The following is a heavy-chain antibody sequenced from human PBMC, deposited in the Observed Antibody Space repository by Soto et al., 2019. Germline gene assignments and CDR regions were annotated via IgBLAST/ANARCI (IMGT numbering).Heavy chain of an antibody. CDR1: GFTFSSYG. CDR3: ARGRYYDSRGYTFYLAH. Sequence: GGSLRLSCAASGFTFSSYGMHWVRQAPGKGLEWVAVISYDGSNKYYADSVKGRFTISRDNSKNTLYLQMNSLGAEDTAVYYCARGRYYDSRGYTFYLAHWGQGTTVTVSS. J-gene: IGHJ6*02. D-gene: IGHD3-22*01. CDR2: ISYDGSNK. V-gene: IGHV3-30*03.